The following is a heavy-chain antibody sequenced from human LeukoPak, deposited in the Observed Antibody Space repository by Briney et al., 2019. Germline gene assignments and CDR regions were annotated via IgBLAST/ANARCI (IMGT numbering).Heavy chain of an antibody. V-gene: IGHV1-2*06. J-gene: IGHJ4*02. CDR1: GYTFTGNY. CDR2: INPNSGGT. CDR3: ARDREYDVLTGDG. D-gene: IGHD3-9*01. Sequence: ASVKVSXRASGYTFTGNYIHWVRQAPGQGLEWMGRINPNSGGTTYAQRFQGRVTMTRDTSISTAFMELTRLRPDDSAMYYCARDREYDVLTGDGWGQGTLVTVSS.